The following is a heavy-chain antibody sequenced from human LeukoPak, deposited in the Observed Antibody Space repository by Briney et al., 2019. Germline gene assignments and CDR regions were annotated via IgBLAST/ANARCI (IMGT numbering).Heavy chain of an antibody. CDR3: ARDSAAYYDSSGYYYFDY. Sequence: SGGSLRLSCAASGFTFSSYEMNWVRQAPGKGLEWVSYISSSGSTIYYADSVKGRFTISRDNAKNSLYLQMNSLRAEDTAVYYCARDSAAYYDSSGYYYFDYWGQGTLVTVPS. V-gene: IGHV3-48*03. J-gene: IGHJ4*02. D-gene: IGHD3-22*01. CDR1: GFTFSSYE. CDR2: ISSSGSTI.